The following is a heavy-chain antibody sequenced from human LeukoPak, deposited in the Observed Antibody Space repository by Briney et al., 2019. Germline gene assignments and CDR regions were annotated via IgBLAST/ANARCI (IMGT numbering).Heavy chain of an antibody. V-gene: IGHV1-2*02. CDR3: ARDRYGDGFAHLDY. CDR2: INPNTGDT. J-gene: IGHJ4*02. CDR1: GYPFIDYY. Sequence: GASVKVSCKASGYPFIDYYLHWVRQAPGQGLEWMGCINPNTGDTNSAQNFQGRVIMTRDTSITTAYMELSRLKSDDTAVYYCARDRYGDGFAHLDYWGQGALVTVSS. D-gene: IGHD5-24*01.